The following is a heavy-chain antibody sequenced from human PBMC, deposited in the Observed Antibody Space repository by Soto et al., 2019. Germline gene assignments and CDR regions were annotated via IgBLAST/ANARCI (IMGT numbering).Heavy chain of an antibody. CDR1: GFTFSSYA. V-gene: IGHV3-23*01. Sequence: PVGSLRLSCAASGFTFSSYAMSWVRQAPGKGLEWVSAISGSGGSTYYADSVKGRFTISRDNSKNTLYPQMNSPRAEDTAVYYCAKDRVYGGNSNYFDYWGQGTLVTVS. CDR2: ISGSGGST. D-gene: IGHD4-17*01. J-gene: IGHJ4*02. CDR3: AKDRVYGGNSNYFDY.